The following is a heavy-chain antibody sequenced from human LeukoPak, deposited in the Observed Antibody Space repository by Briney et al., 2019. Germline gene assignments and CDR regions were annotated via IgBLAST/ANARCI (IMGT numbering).Heavy chain of an antibody. Sequence: PGGSLRLSCAASGFTFSSYAMSWVRQAPGKGLEWVSAISGSGGSTYYADSVKGRFTISRDNSKNTLYLQMNNLRAEDTAVYYCAKFILEAAVAGTTDYWGQGTLVTVSS. D-gene: IGHD6-19*01. J-gene: IGHJ4*02. CDR3: AKFILEAAVAGTTDY. V-gene: IGHV3-23*01. CDR2: ISGSGGST. CDR1: GFTFSSYA.